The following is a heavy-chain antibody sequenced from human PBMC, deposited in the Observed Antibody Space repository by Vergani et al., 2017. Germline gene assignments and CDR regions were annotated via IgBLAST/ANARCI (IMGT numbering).Heavy chain of an antibody. V-gene: IGHV4-34*01. Sequence: QVQLQQWGAGLLKPSETLSLTCAVYGGSFSGYYWSWIRQPPGKGLEWIWEINHSGSTNYNPSLKSRVTISVDTSKNQFSLKLSSVTAADTAVYYCASINSSGYYYFDYWGQGTLVTVSS. CDR1: GGSFSGYY. D-gene: IGHD3-22*01. CDR3: ASINSSGYYYFDY. CDR2: INHSGST. J-gene: IGHJ4*02.